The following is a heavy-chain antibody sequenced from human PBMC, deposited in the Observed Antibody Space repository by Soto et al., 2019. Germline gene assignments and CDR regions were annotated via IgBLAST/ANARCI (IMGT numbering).Heavy chain of an antibody. CDR1: VFTFSSYG. Sequence: GGSLRLSCAASVFTFSSYGMHWVRQAQGKGLEGVAVISYDGSNKYYADSVKGRFTISRDNSKNTLYLQMNSLRAEDTAVYYCAKLSPDPENKLYCSGGSCSNPSTELDYWGQGTLVTVSS. CDR3: AKLSPDPENKLYCSGGSCSNPSTELDY. CDR2: ISYDGSNK. V-gene: IGHV3-30*18. J-gene: IGHJ4*02. D-gene: IGHD2-15*01.